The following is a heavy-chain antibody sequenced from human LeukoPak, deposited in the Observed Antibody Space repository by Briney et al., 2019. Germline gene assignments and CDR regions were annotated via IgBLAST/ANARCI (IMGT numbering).Heavy chain of an antibody. D-gene: IGHD6-19*01. V-gene: IGHV3-23*01. J-gene: IGHJ5*02. Sequence: GGSLRLSCVASGFTFSSYAMSWVRQAPGKGLEWVSAISGSGGSTYYADSVKGRFTISRDNSKNTLYLQMNSLRAEDTAVYYCAKEGSGWYLPGWFDPWGQGTLVTVSS. CDR1: GFTFSSYA. CDR3: AKEGSGWYLPGWFDP. CDR2: ISGSGGST.